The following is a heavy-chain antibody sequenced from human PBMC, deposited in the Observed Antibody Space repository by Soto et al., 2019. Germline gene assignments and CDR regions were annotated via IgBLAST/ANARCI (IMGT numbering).Heavy chain of an antibody. Sequence: QVQLVESGGALVKPGGSLRLSCAASGFPFSDYYMSGIRQAPGKGLEWVSSIGSSSSYTNYADSVKGRFTISRDNAKNSLYLQMNSLRAEDTAVYYCARRRPTGYYNYWGQGTLVTVSA. D-gene: IGHD3-9*01. CDR1: GFPFSDYY. V-gene: IGHV3-11*05. J-gene: IGHJ4*02. CDR2: IGSSSSYT. CDR3: ARRRPTGYYNY.